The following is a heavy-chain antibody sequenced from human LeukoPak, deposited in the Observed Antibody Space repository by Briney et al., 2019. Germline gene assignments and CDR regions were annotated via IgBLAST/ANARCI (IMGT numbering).Heavy chain of an antibody. J-gene: IGHJ6*02. CDR3: ARDGTGTTSFDYNYGMDV. CDR1: GGSISSYY. V-gene: IGHV4-4*07. CDR2: IYTSGST. D-gene: IGHD1-1*01. Sequence: PSETLSLTCTVSGGSISSYYWSWIRQPAGKGLEWIGRIYTSGSTNYNPSLKSRVTMSVDTSKNQFSLKLSSVTAADTAVYYCARDGTGTTSFDYNYGMDVWGQGTTVTVSS.